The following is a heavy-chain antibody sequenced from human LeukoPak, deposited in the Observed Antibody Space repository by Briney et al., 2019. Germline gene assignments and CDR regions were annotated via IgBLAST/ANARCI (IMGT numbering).Heavy chain of an antibody. D-gene: IGHD3-3*01. Sequence: QPGGSLRLSCAASGFTFSSYEMNWVRQAPGKGLEWVSYISSSGSTIYYADSVKGRFTISRDNAKNSLYLQMNSLRAEDTAVYYCARLFPIFGVVTPLCAMDVWGQGTTVTVSS. V-gene: IGHV3-48*03. CDR2: ISSSGSTI. J-gene: IGHJ6*02. CDR1: GFTFSSYE. CDR3: ARLFPIFGVVTPLCAMDV.